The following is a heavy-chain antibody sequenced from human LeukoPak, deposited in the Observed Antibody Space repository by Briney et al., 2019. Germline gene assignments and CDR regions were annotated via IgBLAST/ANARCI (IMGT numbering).Heavy chain of an antibody. Sequence: SETLSLTCAVYGGSFSGYYWSWIRQPPGKGLEWIGEINHSGSTNYNPSLKSRVTISVDTSKNQFSLKLGSVTAADTAVYYCARYRIAAAGAFDIWGQGTMVTVSS. CDR3: ARYRIAAAGAFDI. J-gene: IGHJ3*02. CDR1: GGSFSGYY. V-gene: IGHV4-34*01. D-gene: IGHD6-13*01. CDR2: INHSGST.